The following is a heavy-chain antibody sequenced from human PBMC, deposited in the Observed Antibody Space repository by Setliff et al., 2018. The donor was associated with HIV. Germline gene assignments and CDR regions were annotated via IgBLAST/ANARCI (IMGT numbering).Heavy chain of an antibody. CDR1: GYRCTLSL. CDR3: ARQTSRYITLSPPDY. Sequence: GESLKISGKASGYRCTLSLLSWVRQLPGKGLEWMGIIYPGDSDTRYSPSFQGQVTFSADKSINTAYLQWGRLKASDTGIYFCARQTSRYITLSPPDYWGQGTLVTVSS. CDR2: IYPGDSDT. D-gene: IGHD3-9*01. J-gene: IGHJ4*02. V-gene: IGHV5-51*01.